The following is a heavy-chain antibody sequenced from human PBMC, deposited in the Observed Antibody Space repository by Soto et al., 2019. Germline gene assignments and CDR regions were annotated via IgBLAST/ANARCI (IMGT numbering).Heavy chain of an antibody. V-gene: IGHV3-23*01. Sequence: EVQLLESGGGLVQPGGSLRLSCAASGFTFSTYAMSWVRQAPGKGLEWVSAISGSGGRTYYADSVKGRFTISRDNSKNTLYLQRNSLRAEDMAVYYCAKEGDFWSGSNSFDYWGQGTLVTVSS. J-gene: IGHJ4*02. CDR1: GFTFSTYA. CDR3: AKEGDFWSGSNSFDY. D-gene: IGHD3-3*01. CDR2: ISGSGGRT.